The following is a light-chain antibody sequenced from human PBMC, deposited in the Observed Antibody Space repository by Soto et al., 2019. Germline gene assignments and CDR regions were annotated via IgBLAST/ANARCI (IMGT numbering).Light chain of an antibody. CDR2: DAS. CDR3: QQRWYWPLT. V-gene: IGKV3-11*01. Sequence: EIVLTQSPATLSLSPGERATLSCRASQSLGYYLAWFQQKRGQAPRLLIFDASNRASGIPARFRGSGSGTDFTLTISRLDPEDFSVYDGQQRWYWPLTFGGGTNVEIK. CDR1: QSLGYY. J-gene: IGKJ4*01.